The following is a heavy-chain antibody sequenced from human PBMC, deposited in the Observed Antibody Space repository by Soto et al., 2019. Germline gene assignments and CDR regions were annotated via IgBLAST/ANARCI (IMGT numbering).Heavy chain of an antibody. Sequence: EVQLVESGGGLVQPGGSLRLSCTVSGLTFTTYNFNWVRQAPGKGLEWISFINPGSTTRHYADSVKGRFTISRDNAKNPMYLQMNTLTDADAAVYYCVRAWKRTSYGYFYWGQRNRVTVSS. D-gene: IGHD3-16*01. CDR2: INPGSTTR. CDR1: GLTFTTYN. CDR3: VRAWKRTSYGYFY. J-gene: IGHJ4*02. V-gene: IGHV3-48*02.